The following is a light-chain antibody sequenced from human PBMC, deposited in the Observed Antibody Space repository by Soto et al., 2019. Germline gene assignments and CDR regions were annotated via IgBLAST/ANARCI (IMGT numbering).Light chain of an antibody. J-gene: IGLJ3*02. CDR1: TGAVTSDYY. Sequence: QAVVTQEPSLTVSPGGTVTLTCASSTGAVTSDYYANWFQQKPGQVPTTLIYSTNNRHSWTPARFSGSLLGGKAALTLSGVQPDDEADYYCLLYCDDTGAFGGGTKLTVL. CDR3: LLYCDDTGA. V-gene: IGLV7-43*01. CDR2: STN.